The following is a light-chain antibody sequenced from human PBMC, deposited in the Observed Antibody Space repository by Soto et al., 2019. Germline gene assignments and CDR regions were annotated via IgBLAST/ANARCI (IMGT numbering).Light chain of an antibody. J-gene: IGKJ5*01. CDR3: QQYDSLPLT. Sequence: DIQMTQSPSAMSSSVLDIFTITCQASQDISNYLHWFQQKPGKAPQLLIFDVSNLKTGVPSRFSGGGSGTDFALTISSLEPEDIATYYCQQYDSLPLTFGQGTRLEI. CDR2: DVS. CDR1: QDISNY. V-gene: IGKV1-33*01.